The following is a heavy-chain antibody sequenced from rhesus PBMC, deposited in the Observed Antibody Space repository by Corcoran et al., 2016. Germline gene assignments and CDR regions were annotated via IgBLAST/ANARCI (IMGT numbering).Heavy chain of an antibody. Sequence: QLQLQESGPGLVKPSETLSLTCAVSGGSISSNYWNWIRQPPGKGLEWIGRISGSGGTTDYNPALKTRVTISTDTSKNNFSLKLSSVTAADTAVYYCARGSSGWYYYFDYWGQGVLVTVSS. CDR1: GGSISSNY. D-gene: IGHD6-31*01. J-gene: IGHJ4*01. CDR3: ARGSSGWYYYFDY. V-gene: IGHV4-173*01. CDR2: ISGSGGTT.